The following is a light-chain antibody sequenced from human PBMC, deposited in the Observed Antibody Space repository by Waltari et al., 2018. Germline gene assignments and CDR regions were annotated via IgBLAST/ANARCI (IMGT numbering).Light chain of an antibody. J-gene: IGKJ4*01. CDR2: DAA. Sequence: DIVLTQSPATLSLSPGEIATLSCRASQSVSSYLAWYQQKPGQAPRLLIYDAANRATGIPARFSGSGSGTDFTLTISSLEPEDFAVYYCQQRSNWPPRLTFGGGTKVEIK. CDR3: QQRSNWPPRLT. V-gene: IGKV3-11*01. CDR1: QSVSSY.